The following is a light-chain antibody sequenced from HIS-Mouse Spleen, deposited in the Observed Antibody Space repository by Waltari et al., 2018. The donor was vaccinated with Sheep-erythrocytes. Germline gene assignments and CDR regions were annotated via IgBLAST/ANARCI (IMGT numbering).Light chain of an antibody. J-gene: IGLJ3*02. CDR2: EVS. CDR3: SSYAGSNNWV. CDR1: SSYVGGYNY. V-gene: IGLV2-8*01. Sequence: QSALTQPASVSGSPGHSITISCPGTSSYVGGYNYFSWYQQHPVKVPKLMIYEVSNRPSGVPDRFSGSKSGNTASLTVSGLQAEDEADYYCSSYAGSNNWVFGGGTKLTVL.